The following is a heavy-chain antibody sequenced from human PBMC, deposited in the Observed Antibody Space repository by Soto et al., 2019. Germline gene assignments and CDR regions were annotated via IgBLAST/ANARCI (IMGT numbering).Heavy chain of an antibody. J-gene: IGHJ6*02. CDR1: GGSISSYY. CDR3: ARAHGSGGSDYYYGIGD. Sequence: PSDTLSLTCTVSGGSISSYYWSWIRQPPGQGLEWIVYIYYSGSTNYNPSLKRRVTISVDTSKNQFSLKLSSVTAADTAVYYCARAHGSGGSDYYYGIGDCGQVTTATVS. CDR2: IYYSGST. D-gene: IGHD3-10*01. V-gene: IGHV4-59*01.